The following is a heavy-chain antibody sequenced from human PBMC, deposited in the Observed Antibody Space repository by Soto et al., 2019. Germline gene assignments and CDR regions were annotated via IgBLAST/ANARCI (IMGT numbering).Heavy chain of an antibody. J-gene: IGHJ4*02. CDR1: GGSISSSSYY. V-gene: IGHV4-39*01. D-gene: IGHD5-12*01. CDR2: IYYSGST. Sequence: SETLSLTCTVSGGSISSSSYYWGWIRQPPGKGLEWIGSIYYSGSTYYNPSLKSRVTISVDTSKNQFSLKLRYVTAADTAVYYCATLDVEMATITADYWGQGTLVTVSS. CDR3: ATLDVEMATITADY.